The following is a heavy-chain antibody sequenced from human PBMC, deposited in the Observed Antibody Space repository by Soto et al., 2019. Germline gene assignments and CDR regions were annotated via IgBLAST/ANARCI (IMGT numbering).Heavy chain of an antibody. Sequence: GGSLRLSCAASGFPFNNYGMHLVRQAPGKGLEWVALIWYDGTNKYYADSVKGRFTISRDNSKNTLYLQMNSLRGEDTAVYHCARDRSSSAWYGHTFDIWGQGTMVTVSS. CDR1: GFPFNNYG. V-gene: IGHV3-33*01. CDR3: ARDRSSSAWYGHTFDI. J-gene: IGHJ3*02. D-gene: IGHD6-19*01. CDR2: IWYDGTNK.